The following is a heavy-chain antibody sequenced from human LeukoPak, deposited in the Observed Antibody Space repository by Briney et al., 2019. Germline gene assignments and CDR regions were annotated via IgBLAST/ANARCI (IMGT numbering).Heavy chain of an antibody. CDR2: IYYSGST. CDR3: ARVSGYDWESFYDY. J-gene: IGHJ4*02. CDR1: GGSFSSYY. D-gene: IGHD5-12*01. Sequence: SETLSLTCAVYGGSFSSYYWSWIRQPPGKGLEWIGYIYYSGSTNYNPSLKSRVTISVDTSKNQFSLKLSSVTAADTAVYYCARVSGYDWESFYDYWGQGTLVTVSS. V-gene: IGHV4-59*01.